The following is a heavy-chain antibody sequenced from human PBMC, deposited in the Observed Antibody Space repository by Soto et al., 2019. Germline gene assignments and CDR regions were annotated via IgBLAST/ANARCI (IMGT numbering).Heavy chain of an antibody. CDR2: ITASGGRT. CDR3: AKDTRYADYVGWFHA. V-gene: IGHV3-23*01. D-gene: IGHD4-17*01. CDR1: GFTFSSYA. Sequence: EVHLLESGGGLVQPGGSLRLSCTASGFTFSSYAMTWVRQAPGRGLEGVSGITASGGRTFYADSVKGRFTISRDNSRSTLYLQMNSLRGEDTAVYYCAKDTRYADYVGWFHAWGQGTLVTVSS. J-gene: IGHJ5*02.